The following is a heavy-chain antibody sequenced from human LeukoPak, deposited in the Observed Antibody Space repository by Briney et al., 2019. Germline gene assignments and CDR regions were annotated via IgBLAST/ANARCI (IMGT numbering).Heavy chain of an antibody. Sequence: GGSLRLSCAASGFTFSSYAMSWVRQAPGKGLEWVSALSGSGGSTYYADSVKGRFTISRDNSKNTLYLQMNSLRAEDTAVYYCALYSSSWYSPFDYWGQGTLVTVSS. CDR3: ALYSSSWYSPFDY. J-gene: IGHJ4*02. V-gene: IGHV3-23*01. D-gene: IGHD6-13*01. CDR2: LSGSGGST. CDR1: GFTFSSYA.